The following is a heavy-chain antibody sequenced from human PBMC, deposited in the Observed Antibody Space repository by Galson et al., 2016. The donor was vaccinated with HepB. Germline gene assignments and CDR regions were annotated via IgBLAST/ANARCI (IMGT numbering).Heavy chain of an antibody. J-gene: IGHJ4*02. CDR1: GGSITGYY. D-gene: IGHD1-1*01. Sequence: SETLSLTCTVSGGSITGYYWSWIRQPAGKRLECMGRIYGNGNIDHNPSLRSRVTMSLDTSNNQFSLKMHSVTAADTAVYYCARGGTMALPHFDYWGQGTLVTVSS. CDR2: IYGNGNI. CDR3: ARGGTMALPHFDY. V-gene: IGHV4-4*07.